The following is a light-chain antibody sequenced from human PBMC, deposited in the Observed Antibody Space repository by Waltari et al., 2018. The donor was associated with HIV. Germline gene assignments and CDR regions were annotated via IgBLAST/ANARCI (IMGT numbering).Light chain of an antibody. Sequence: QLVLTQSPSASASLGASVKLTCILSGGHRSFAISWPPQQPQQVPRDLMRLDSDGSHSKGDGISYRFSGSSARSGAERYLTISSLQSEDEGDYYCQTWGTDIPGVCGGGTKLTVL. J-gene: IGLJ3*02. CDR3: QTWGTDIPGV. V-gene: IGLV4-69*02. CDR1: GGHRSFA. CDR2: LDSDGSH.